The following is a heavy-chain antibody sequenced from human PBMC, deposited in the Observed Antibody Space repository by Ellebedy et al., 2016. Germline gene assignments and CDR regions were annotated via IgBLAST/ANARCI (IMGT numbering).Heavy chain of an antibody. CDR2: ITWDSRII. CDR3: VKDWGYCAGGSCNGKFYYFYGMDV. J-gene: IGHJ6*02. D-gene: IGHD2-8*02. V-gene: IGHV3-9*01. Sequence: SLKISXATSGFSFDDYSMPWVRQGPGTGLEWVSGITWDSRIIGYAASVKGRFTISRDNAKNSLYLQMNSLRTEDTALYYCVKDWGYCAGGSCNGKFYYFYGMDVWGQGTTVTVSS. CDR1: GFSFDDYS.